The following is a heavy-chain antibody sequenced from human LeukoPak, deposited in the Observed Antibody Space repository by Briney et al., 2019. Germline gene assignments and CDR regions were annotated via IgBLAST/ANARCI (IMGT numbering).Heavy chain of an antibody. Sequence: PSETLSLTCSVSGDSITSGAYYWAWLRQPPGKGPEWIGSVYYSGSIKYNPSLKGRVSISRDMSKNQFSLNLNSVNATDTAVYYCARRDYAAWFDPWGQGTLVTVSS. CDR2: VYYSGSI. CDR3: ARRDYAAWFDP. J-gene: IGHJ5*02. D-gene: IGHD4/OR15-4a*01. CDR1: GDSITSGAYY. V-gene: IGHV4-39*07.